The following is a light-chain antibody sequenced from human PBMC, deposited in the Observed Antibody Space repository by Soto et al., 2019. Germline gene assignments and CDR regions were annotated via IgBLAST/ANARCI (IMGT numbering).Light chain of an antibody. CDR2: GES. V-gene: IGKV3-15*01. J-gene: IGKJ1*01. Sequence: EIVMTQSPASLSLSPGESVTLSCTASQSVSSYLAWYQQITGQAPRLLIHGESTGAIGVPDRFSGSGSGTELNLTISTLQSEDSAVYYCHKYKNWPWTCGQGTKVDIK. CDR1: QSVSSY. CDR3: HKYKNWPWT.